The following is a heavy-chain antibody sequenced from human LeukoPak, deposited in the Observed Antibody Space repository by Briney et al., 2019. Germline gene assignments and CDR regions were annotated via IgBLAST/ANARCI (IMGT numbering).Heavy chain of an antibody. V-gene: IGHV3-30*18. CDR3: AKEYSSGRIDY. Sequence: GGSLRLSCAASGFTFSSYGMHWVREAPGKGLEWVAVIGYDGSTEYYADSVKGRFTISRDNSKNTLHLQTNSLRAEDTGVYYCAKEYSSGRIDYWGQGTLVTVSS. J-gene: IGHJ4*02. CDR2: IGYDGSTE. CDR1: GFTFSSYG. D-gene: IGHD6-19*01.